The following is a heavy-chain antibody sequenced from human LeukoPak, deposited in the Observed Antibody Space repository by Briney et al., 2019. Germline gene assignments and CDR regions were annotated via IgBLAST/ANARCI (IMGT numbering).Heavy chain of an antibody. D-gene: IGHD3-22*01. V-gene: IGHV3-30*18. CDR2: ISYDGSNK. CDR1: GFTFSSYG. CDR3: AKRGDSSGYFDY. J-gene: IGHJ4*02. Sequence: PGRSLRLSCAASGFTFSSYGMHWVRQAPGKGLEWVAVISYDGSNKYYADSVKGRFTISRDNSKNTLYLQMNSLRAEGTAVYYCAKRGDSSGYFDYWGQGTLVTVSS.